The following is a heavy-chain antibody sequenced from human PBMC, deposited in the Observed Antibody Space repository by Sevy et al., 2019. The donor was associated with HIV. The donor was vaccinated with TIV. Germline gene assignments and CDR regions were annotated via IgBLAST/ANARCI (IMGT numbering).Heavy chain of an antibody. J-gene: IGHJ5*02. D-gene: IGHD2-15*01. CDR1: GFTFSSYA. CDR2: ISGSGGST. Sequence: GGSLRLSCAASGFTFSSYAMSWVRQAPGKGLEWVSAISGSGGSTYYADSVKGRFTISRDNSKNTLYLQMNSLRAEDTAVYYGAEAAGYCSGGSCYFRWFDPWGQGTLVTVSS. CDR3: AEAAGYCSGGSCYFRWFDP. V-gene: IGHV3-23*01.